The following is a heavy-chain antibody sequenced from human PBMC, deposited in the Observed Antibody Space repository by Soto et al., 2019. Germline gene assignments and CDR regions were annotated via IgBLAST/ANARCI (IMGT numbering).Heavy chain of an antibody. Sequence: ESGPTLVNPPHTLKLSCTFPYYTLRSTGAGVRWIREPPGNPRKCLAGIYWNEDKRYSRSLKSRLRITKDTSKNQVVYTMTTMEPVDAATYYCVHTGMVHTSTGGHYFYYWGRGSLVAVSS. CDR2: IYWNEDK. CDR1: YYTLRSTGAG. V-gene: IGHV2-5*01. CDR3: VHTGMVHTSTGGHYFYY. D-gene: IGHD1-1*01. J-gene: IGHJ4*02.